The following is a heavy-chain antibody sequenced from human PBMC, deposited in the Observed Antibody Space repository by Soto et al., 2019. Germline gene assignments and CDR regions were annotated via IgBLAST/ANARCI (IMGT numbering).Heavy chain of an antibody. CDR3: AAAYYDILTGYFFDY. CDR1: GGSFSGYY. V-gene: IGHV4-34*01. D-gene: IGHD3-9*01. J-gene: IGHJ4*02. Sequence: SETLSLTCAVYGGSFSGYYWSWIRQPPGKGLEWIGEINHSGSTNYNPSLKSRVTISVDTSKNQFSLKLSSVTAADTAVYYCAAAYYDILTGYFFDYWGQGTLVTVSS. CDR2: INHSGST.